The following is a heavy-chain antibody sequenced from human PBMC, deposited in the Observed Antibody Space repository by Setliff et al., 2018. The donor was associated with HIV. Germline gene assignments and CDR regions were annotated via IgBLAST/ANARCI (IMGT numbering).Heavy chain of an antibody. J-gene: IGHJ6*03. CDR2: IYYSGST. CDR1: GGSISRYY. V-gene: IGHV4-59*12. D-gene: IGHD2-2*01. CDR3: ARATPFVGVPAAPNYYYYMDV. Sequence: SETLSLTCTVSGGSISRYYWSWIRQPPGKGLEWIGDIYYSGSTNYNPSLKSRVTISVDTSKTQFSLKLSSVTAADTAVYSCARATPFVGVPAAPNYYYYMDVWGKGTTVTVSS.